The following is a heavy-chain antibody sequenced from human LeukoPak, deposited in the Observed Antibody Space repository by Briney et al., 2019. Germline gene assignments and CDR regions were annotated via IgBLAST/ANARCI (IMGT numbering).Heavy chain of an antibody. CDR3: ARGYCGGDCYGD. Sequence: PGGSLRLSCAASGFTFSSYTMNWVRQAPGKGLEYVSSISSSSSHIYYADSAKGRFTISRDNTKSSLYLQMNSLRAEDMAVYYCARGYCGGDCYGDWGQGTLVTVSS. J-gene: IGHJ1*01. CDR2: ISSSSSHI. V-gene: IGHV3-21*01. D-gene: IGHD2-21*02. CDR1: GFTFSSYT.